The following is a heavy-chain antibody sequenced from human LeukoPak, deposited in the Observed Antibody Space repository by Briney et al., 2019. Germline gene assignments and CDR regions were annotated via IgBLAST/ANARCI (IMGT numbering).Heavy chain of an antibody. Sequence: GGSLRLSCAASGFNFRSYGMQWVRQAPGKGLEWVTLISYDGTDKYYAASVRGRFTIARDNSKNTVYLQMNSLRPEDTGVYYCAKDPQDFYGSSGYRRERYWGQGTLVTVSS. J-gene: IGHJ4*02. V-gene: IGHV3-30*18. CDR2: ISYDGTDK. D-gene: IGHD3-22*01. CDR1: GFNFRSYG. CDR3: AKDPQDFYGSSGYRRERY.